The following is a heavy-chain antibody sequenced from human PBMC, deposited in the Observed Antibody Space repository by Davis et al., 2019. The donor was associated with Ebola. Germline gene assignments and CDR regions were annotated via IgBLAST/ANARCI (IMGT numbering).Heavy chain of an antibody. CDR2: ITSSGSTI. CDR1: VFTFSSYS. V-gene: IGHV3-48*04. CDR3: ARDLLTGTTWDY. D-gene: IGHD1-20*01. J-gene: IGHJ4*02. Sequence: LSLTCAASVFTFSSYSMNWVRQAPGKGLEWVSYITSSGSTIYYADSVKGRFTISRDNAKNSLYLQMNSLRAEDTAVYYCARDLLTGTTWDYWGQGTLVTVSS.